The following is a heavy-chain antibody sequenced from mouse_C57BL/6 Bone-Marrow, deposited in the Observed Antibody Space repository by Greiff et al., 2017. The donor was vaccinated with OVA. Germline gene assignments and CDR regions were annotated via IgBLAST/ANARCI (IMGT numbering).Heavy chain of an antibody. CDR3: AKIGGLLMRGMDY. V-gene: IGHV1-7*01. J-gene: IGHJ4*01. CDR2: INPSSGYT. Sequence: VQLHESGAELAKPGASVKLSCKASGYTFTSYWMHWVKQRPGQGLEWIGYINPSSGYTKYNQKFKDKATLTADKSSSTAYMQLSSLTYEDSAVYYCAKIGGLLMRGMDYWGQGTSVTVSS. CDR1: GYTFTSYW. D-gene: IGHD3-1*01.